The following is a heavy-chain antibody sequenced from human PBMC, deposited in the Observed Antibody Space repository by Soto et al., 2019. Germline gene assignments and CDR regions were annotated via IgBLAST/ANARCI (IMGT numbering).Heavy chain of an antibody. CDR1: GYSISSDSY. CDR3: ARVHVMVVAGSTFDY. Sequence: PSETLSLTCTVSGYSISSDSYWAWIRQPPGKGPEWIASIYHGGTTFYNPSLKSRITISVDTSNNQFSLKLTSVTAADTAVYYCARVHVMVVAGSTFDYWGHGTLVTDSS. V-gene: IGHV4-38-2*02. CDR2: IYHGGTT. J-gene: IGHJ4*01. D-gene: IGHD6-19*01.